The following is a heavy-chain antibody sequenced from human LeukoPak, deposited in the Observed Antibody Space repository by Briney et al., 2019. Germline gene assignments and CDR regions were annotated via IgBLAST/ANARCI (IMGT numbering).Heavy chain of an antibody. CDR2: IYSGGST. CDR3: AAGFSDYDILTGYYIEGWFDP. J-gene: IGHJ5*02. CDR1: GFTVSSNY. Sequence: GGSLRLSCAASGFTVSSNYMSWVRQAPGKGLEWVSVIYSGGSTYYADSVKGRFTISRDNSKNTLYLQMNTLRAEDTAVYYCAAGFSDYDILTGYYIEGWFDPWGQGTLVTVSS. V-gene: IGHV3-53*01. D-gene: IGHD3-9*01.